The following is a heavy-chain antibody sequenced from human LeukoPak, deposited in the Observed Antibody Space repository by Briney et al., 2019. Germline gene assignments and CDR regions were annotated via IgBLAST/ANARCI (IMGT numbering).Heavy chain of an antibody. D-gene: IGHD6-19*01. V-gene: IGHV4-4*02. Sequence: PSQTLSLTCAVSGGSISGSNWWSWVRQPPGKGLEWIGEIYHSGSTNYNPSLKSRVTISVDKSKNQFSLKLSSVTAADTAVYYCAREQGSDHTWRGYYYYYYMDVWGKGTTVTVSS. J-gene: IGHJ6*03. CDR2: IYHSGST. CDR1: GGSISGSNW. CDR3: AREQGSDHTWRGYYYYYYMDV.